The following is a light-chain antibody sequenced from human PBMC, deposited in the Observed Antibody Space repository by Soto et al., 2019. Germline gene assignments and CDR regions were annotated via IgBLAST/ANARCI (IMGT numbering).Light chain of an antibody. Sequence: QSALTQPASVSGSPGQSITIACTGTSGDVGCYSHVSWYQQHPGKAPRLIIYEGSKRPSGVSHRFSASRSDKTASLTISGLQAEDEAAYYCCSYALSSSYVFGTGTKLPVL. CDR2: EGS. CDR1: SGDVGCYSH. CDR3: CSYALSSSYV. V-gene: IGLV2-23*01. J-gene: IGLJ1*01.